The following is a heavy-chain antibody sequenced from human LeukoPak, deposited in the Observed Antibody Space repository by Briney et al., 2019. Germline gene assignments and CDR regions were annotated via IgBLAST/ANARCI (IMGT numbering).Heavy chain of an antibody. J-gene: IGHJ4*02. Sequence: GGSLRLSCAASGFTFSDYYTSWIRQAPGKGLEWVSYISSSGSTIYYADSVKGRFTISRDNAKNSLYPQMNSLRAEDTAVYYCARLRLSVITVYLDYWGQGTLVTVSS. CDR2: ISSSGSTI. CDR3: ARLRLSVITVYLDY. D-gene: IGHD3-22*01. CDR1: GFTFSDYY. V-gene: IGHV3-11*01.